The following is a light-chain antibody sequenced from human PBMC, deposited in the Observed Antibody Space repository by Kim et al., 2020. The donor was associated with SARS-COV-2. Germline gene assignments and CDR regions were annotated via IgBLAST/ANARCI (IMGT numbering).Light chain of an antibody. V-gene: IGLV1-44*01. Sequence: GQRFTISCSGSSSNIGSNTVTWYQQLPGTAPKLLIFANNRRPSGVPDRFSGSKSGTSASLAISGLQSEDEADYYCSTWDDSLNGWVFGGGTQLTVL. CDR1: SSNIGSNT. CDR2: ANN. J-gene: IGLJ3*02. CDR3: STWDDSLNGWV.